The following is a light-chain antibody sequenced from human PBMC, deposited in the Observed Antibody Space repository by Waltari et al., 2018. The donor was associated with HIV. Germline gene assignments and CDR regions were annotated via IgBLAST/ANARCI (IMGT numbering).Light chain of an antibody. CDR2: QDN. Sequence: SYELTQPPSVSVSPGQTASLTCSGNKLGNKYVCWYQQKPGQSPVLVMYQDNKRPSGIPERFSGSNSRNTATLTISGTQAMDEADYYCQTWDDTTEVFGTGTKLTVL. CDR3: QTWDDTTEV. V-gene: IGLV3-1*01. CDR1: KLGNKY. J-gene: IGLJ1*01.